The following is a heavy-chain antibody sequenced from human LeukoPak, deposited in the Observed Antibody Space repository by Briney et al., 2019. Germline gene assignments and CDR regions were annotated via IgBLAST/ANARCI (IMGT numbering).Heavy chain of an antibody. D-gene: IGHD3-22*01. J-gene: IGHJ6*03. V-gene: IGHV4-59*08. CDR1: AGSLCNHH. Sequence: SETLSLTCSVSAGSLCNHHWGWIPQPPGKGREWIGYIPDTGTTSYRPSLESRVNILLEPPTNQIVVEGSSLIAANTVVYSWARPQSAKPDNSYYIGGFYYMDVWGKGTTVIVSS. CDR3: ARPQSAKPDNSYYIGGFYYMDV. CDR2: IPDTGTT.